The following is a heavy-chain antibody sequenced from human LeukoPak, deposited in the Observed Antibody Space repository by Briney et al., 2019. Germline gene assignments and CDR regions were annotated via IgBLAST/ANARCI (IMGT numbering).Heavy chain of an antibody. Sequence: GGALRLSCAASGFTVSDDGIHWVRQAPGKGLEWGAVISFDGDFKYYAESVKGRFTISRDNSKNTLYMQLNSLRAEDKDVYYCAKRVRLGAASKYGMDVWGQGTAVTVSS. V-gene: IGHV3-30*18. CDR1: GFTVSDDG. D-gene: IGHD2-15*01. CDR2: ISFDGDFK. J-gene: IGHJ6*02. CDR3: AKRVRLGAASKYGMDV.